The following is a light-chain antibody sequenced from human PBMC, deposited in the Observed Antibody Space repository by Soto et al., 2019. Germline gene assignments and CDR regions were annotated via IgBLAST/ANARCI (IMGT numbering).Light chain of an antibody. CDR1: QSVGSNY. CDR3: QQRGNWPLT. Sequence: EIVLTQFPGTLSLSPGERATLSCRASQSVGSNYLAWYQQRPGQPPNLLIFGASHRAPDLPDRFSGSGSGTHFTLIINSLEPEDFAVYYCQQRGNWPLTFGQGTRLEIK. J-gene: IGKJ5*01. CDR2: GAS. V-gene: IGKV3D-20*02.